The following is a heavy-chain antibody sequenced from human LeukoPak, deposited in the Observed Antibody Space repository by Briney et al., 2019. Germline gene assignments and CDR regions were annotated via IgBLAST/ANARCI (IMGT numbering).Heavy chain of an antibody. CDR2: INPNSGGT. CDR1: GYTFTGYY. V-gene: IGHV1-2*02. Sequence: ASVKVSCKASGYTFTGYYMHWVRQAPGQGLEWMGWINPNSGGTNYAQKFQGRVTMTRDTSISTAYMELSRLRSDDTAVYYCAREAAAAGRLFDYWGQGTLVTVSS. J-gene: IGHJ4*02. D-gene: IGHD6-13*01. CDR3: AREAAAAGRLFDY.